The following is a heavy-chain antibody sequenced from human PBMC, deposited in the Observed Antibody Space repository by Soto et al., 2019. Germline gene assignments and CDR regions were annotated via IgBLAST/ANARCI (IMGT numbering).Heavy chain of an antibody. V-gene: IGHV3-21*01. CDR3: ARDFKYDILTSYYGMDV. D-gene: IGHD3-9*01. Sequence: EVQLVESGGGLVKPGGSLRLSCAASGFTFSSYSMIWVRQAPGQGLEWVSSISTTSTYIYYADSVKGRFTISRDNAKNSLFLQMDSLRAEDTAVYYWARDFKYDILTSYYGMDVWGQGTTVTVSS. CDR2: ISTTSTYI. J-gene: IGHJ6*02. CDR1: GFTFSSYS.